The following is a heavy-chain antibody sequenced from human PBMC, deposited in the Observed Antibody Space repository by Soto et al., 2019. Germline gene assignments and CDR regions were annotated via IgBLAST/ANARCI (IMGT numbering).Heavy chain of an antibody. CDR1: GGSISSYY. D-gene: IGHD6-13*01. CDR2: FYDSGST. J-gene: IGHJ6*02. CDR3: ARHVHSSSWGIDV. V-gene: IGHV4-59*08. Sequence: PSETLSLTCTVSGGSISSYYWSWIRQPPGKGLEWIGYFYDSGSTNNNPSLKSRVTTSVDTSKNQFFLKLTSVIAADTAMYYCARHVHSSSWGIDVWGQGTTVTVSS.